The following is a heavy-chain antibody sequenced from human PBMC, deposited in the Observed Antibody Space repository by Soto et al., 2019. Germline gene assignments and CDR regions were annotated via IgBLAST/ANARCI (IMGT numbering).Heavy chain of an antibody. CDR1: GGSISSYY. CDR3: ARDLDYYDSSGRRIWYFDL. J-gene: IGHJ2*01. D-gene: IGHD3-22*01. V-gene: IGHV4-59*01. Sequence: SETLSLTCTVSGGSISSYYWSWIRQPPGKGLEWIGYIYYSGSTNYNPSLKSRVTISVDTSKHQFSLKLSPVTAADTAVYYCARDLDYYDSSGRRIWYFDLWGRGTLVTVSS. CDR2: IYYSGST.